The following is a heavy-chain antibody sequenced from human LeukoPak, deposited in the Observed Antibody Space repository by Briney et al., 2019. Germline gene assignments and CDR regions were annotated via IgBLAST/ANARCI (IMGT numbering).Heavy chain of an antibody. Sequence: GASVKVSCKASGYTFTGYYMHWVRQAPGQGLEWMGWINPNSGGTNYAQKLQGRVTMTSDTSTSTVYMELSSLRSEDTAVYYCATAAMVRGTIYYYYGMDVWGQGTTVTVSS. D-gene: IGHD3-10*01. CDR2: INPNSGGT. J-gene: IGHJ6*02. CDR1: GYTFTGYY. CDR3: ATAAMVRGTIYYYYGMDV. V-gene: IGHV1-2*02.